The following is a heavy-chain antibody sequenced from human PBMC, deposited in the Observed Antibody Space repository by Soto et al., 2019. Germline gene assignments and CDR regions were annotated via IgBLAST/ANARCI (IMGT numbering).Heavy chain of an antibody. J-gene: IGHJ6*02. CDR2: IIPIFGTA. D-gene: IGHD6-6*01. Sequence: QVQLVQSGAEVKKPGSSVKVSCKASGGTLSSYAISWVRQAPGQGLEWMGGIIPIFGTANYAKKFQGRVTITADEATSTAYMVLSSLRSADTAVNYCARDLAEPLVLAYYYYYGMDVWGQGTTVTVSS. V-gene: IGHV1-69*01. CDR3: ARDLAEPLVLAYYYYYGMDV. CDR1: GGTLSSYA.